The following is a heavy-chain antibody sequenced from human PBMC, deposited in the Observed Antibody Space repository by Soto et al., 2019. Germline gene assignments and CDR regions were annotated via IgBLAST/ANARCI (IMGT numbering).Heavy chain of an antibody. CDR2: IYYSGST. J-gene: IGHJ6*02. Sequence: PSETLSLTCTVSGGSISSGDYYWSWIRQPPGKGLEWIGYIYYSGSTYYNPSLKSRVTISVDTSKNQFSLKLSSVTAADTAVYYCAILSGRGWFGELLDYYYGMDVWGQGTTVTVS. D-gene: IGHD3-10*01. CDR1: GGSISSGDYY. V-gene: IGHV4-30-4*01. CDR3: AILSGRGWFGELLDYYYGMDV.